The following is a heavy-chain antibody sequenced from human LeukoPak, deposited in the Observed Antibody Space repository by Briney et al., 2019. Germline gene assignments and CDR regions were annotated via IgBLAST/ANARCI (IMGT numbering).Heavy chain of an antibody. CDR2: ISHDGIKK. D-gene: IGHD5-24*01. CDR1: GFTFNSYG. CDR3: AKEDGSYFDY. J-gene: IGHJ4*02. V-gene: IGHV3-30*18. Sequence: PGGSLRLSCAASGFTFNSYGLHWVRQAPGKGPEWVAIISHDGIKKFYADSVKGRFTVSRDNSKNTVYLRMNSLRVEDTAVYYCAKEDGSYFDYWGQGTLVTVSS.